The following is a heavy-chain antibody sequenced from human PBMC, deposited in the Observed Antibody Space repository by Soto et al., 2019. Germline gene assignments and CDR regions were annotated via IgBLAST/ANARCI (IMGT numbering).Heavy chain of an antibody. J-gene: IGHJ4*01. CDR2: IHQDGSEK. D-gene: IGHD2-2*01. CDR3: ARDRCSSTSCFFDY. V-gene: IGHV3-7*01. Sequence: EVQLVESGGGLVQPGGSLRLSCAASGFTFSRYWMSWVRQAPGKGLEWVANIHQDGSEKYYVDSVKGRFNISRDNAKNSLCLQMNSLRAEDTAVYYCARDRCSSTSCFFDYWGHGTLVTVSS. CDR1: GFTFSRYW.